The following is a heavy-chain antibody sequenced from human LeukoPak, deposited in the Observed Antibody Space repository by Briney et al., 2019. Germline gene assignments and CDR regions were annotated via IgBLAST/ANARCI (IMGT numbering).Heavy chain of an antibody. CDR3: ANLRKSLWIPEFDY. V-gene: IGHV3-30*04. CDR2: ISYDGPNK. Sequence: GGSLRLSCAASAFTFSTYSMHWVRQAPGKGLEWVAAISYDGPNKNYADSVKGRFTISRDNSKNTLYLQMNSLRAEDTAVYYCANLRKSLWIPEFDYWGQGTLVTVSS. J-gene: IGHJ4*02. D-gene: IGHD1-1*01. CDR1: AFTFSTYS.